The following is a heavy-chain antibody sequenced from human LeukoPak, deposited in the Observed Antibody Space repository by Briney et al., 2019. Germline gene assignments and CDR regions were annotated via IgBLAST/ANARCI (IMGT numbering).Heavy chain of an antibody. CDR3: ARDPGDLRWGMDV. Sequence: GGSLRLSCAASGYTFSPYSMNWVRQAPGKGLEWVSSISSSNTYYADSVKGRFTISRDNAKKSVYLQMNSLRAEDTAVYYCARDPGDLRWGMDVWGRGTTVTVAS. CDR1: GYTFSPYS. CDR2: ISSSNTY. D-gene: IGHD2-21*02. V-gene: IGHV3-21*01. J-gene: IGHJ6*02.